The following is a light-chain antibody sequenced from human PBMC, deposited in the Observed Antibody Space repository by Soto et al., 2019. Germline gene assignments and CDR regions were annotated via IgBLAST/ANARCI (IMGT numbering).Light chain of an antibody. J-gene: IGLJ2*01. Sequence: QSVLTHPPSASGSPGQSVAISCTGTSSDVGGNNYVSWYQQHPGKAPELLVYEVTKRPSGVPDRFSGSKSGNTASLTVSGLQAEDEADYYCSSYAGSNNVIFGGGTKLTVL. CDR3: SSYAGSNNVI. CDR1: SSDVGGNNY. CDR2: EVT. V-gene: IGLV2-8*01.